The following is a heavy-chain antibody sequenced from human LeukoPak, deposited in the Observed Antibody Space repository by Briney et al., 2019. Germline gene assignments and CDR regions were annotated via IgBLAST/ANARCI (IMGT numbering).Heavy chain of an antibody. J-gene: IGHJ6*03. CDR1: GGSISSSSYY. CDR3: ARANYDSSGFYYYYYMDV. V-gene: IGHV4-39*01. D-gene: IGHD3-22*01. Sequence: SETLSLTCTVSGGSISSSSYYWGWIRQPPGKGLEWIGSIYYSGSTYYNPSLKSRVTISVDTSKNQFSLKLSSVTAADTAVYYCARANYDSSGFYYYYYMDVWGKGTTVTISS. CDR2: IYYSGST.